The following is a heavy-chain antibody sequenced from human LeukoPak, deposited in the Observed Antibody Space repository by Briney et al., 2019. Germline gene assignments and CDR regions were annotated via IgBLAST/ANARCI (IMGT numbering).Heavy chain of an antibody. Sequence: ASVKVSCKASGYTFAGYYMHWVRQAAGQGLEWMGWINPNSGGTNYAQKFQGRVTMTRDTSISTAYMELSRLRSDDTAVYYCARTLSGGALYYYYYMDVWGKGTTVTVSS. CDR3: ARTLSGGALYYYYYMDV. V-gene: IGHV1-2*02. CDR1: GYTFAGYY. J-gene: IGHJ6*03. CDR2: INPNSGGT. D-gene: IGHD1-26*01.